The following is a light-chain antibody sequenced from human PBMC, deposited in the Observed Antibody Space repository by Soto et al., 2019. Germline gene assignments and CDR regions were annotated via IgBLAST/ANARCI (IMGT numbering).Light chain of an antibody. CDR3: QHYDNLPYT. Sequence: DIQMTQSPSSLSASVGDRVTITCQASQDISNYLNCYQQNPGKAPKLLIYHASILETGVPSRFSGSGSGTDFTFTISSLQPEDIATYYCQHYDNLPYTFGQGTKLEI. J-gene: IGKJ2*01. CDR1: QDISNY. V-gene: IGKV1-33*01. CDR2: HAS.